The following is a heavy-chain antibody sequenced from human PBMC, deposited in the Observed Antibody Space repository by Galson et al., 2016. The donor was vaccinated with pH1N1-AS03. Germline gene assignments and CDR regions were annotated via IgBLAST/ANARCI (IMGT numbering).Heavy chain of an antibody. J-gene: IGHJ3*02. V-gene: IGHV4-39*01. CDR1: GGSISSSSYY. CDR2: IYYSGTT. D-gene: IGHD2-21*02. CDR3: ARPLAVTDAFDI. Sequence: ETLSLTCTVSGGSISSSSYYWGWIRQPPGKGLEWIGSIYYSGTTYYTSSLKSRVTISVDTSKNEFSLRLTSVTAADTAVYYCARPLAVTDAFDIWGQGTMVTIS.